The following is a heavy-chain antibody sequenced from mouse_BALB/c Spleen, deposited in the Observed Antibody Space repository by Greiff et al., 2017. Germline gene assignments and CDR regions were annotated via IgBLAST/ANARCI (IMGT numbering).Heavy chain of an antibody. V-gene: IGHV5-12-1*01. Sequence: EVQGVESGGGLVKPGGSLKLSCAASGFAFSSYDMSWVRQTPEKRLEWVAYISSGGGSTYYPDTVKGRFTISRDNAKNTLYLQMSSLKSEDTAMYYCARHVYYGSSYLLYARDYGGQGTSVTVSS. CDR3: ARHVYYGSSYLLYARDY. CDR2: ISSGGGST. J-gene: IGHJ4*01. D-gene: IGHD1-1*01. CDR1: GFAFSSYD.